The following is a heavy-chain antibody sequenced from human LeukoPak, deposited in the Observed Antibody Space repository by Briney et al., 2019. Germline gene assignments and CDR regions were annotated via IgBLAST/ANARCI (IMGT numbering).Heavy chain of an antibody. Sequence: GGSLRLSCAASGFTFSSYTMSWVRQAPGKGLEWVSTITTSDGSTYYADSVKGRFTVSRDNSKNTLFLQMNSLRAEDTAVYYCAKGHYDILTGRIDYWGQGTLVTVSS. CDR3: AKGHYDILTGRIDY. J-gene: IGHJ4*02. D-gene: IGHD3-9*01. CDR2: ITTSDGST. CDR1: GFTFSSYT. V-gene: IGHV3-23*01.